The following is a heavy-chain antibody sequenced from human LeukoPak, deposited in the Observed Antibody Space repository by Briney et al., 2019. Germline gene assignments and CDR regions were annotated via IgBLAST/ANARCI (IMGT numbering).Heavy chain of an antibody. J-gene: IGHJ5*02. D-gene: IGHD3-22*01. CDR2: IWYDGSNK. Sequence: PGGSLRLSCAASGFTFSSYGMHWVRQAPGKGLEWVAVIWYDGSNKYYADSVKGRFTISRDNSKNTLYLQMNSLRAEDTAVYYCARDSGPHYYDSSGYSPWGQGTLVTVS. CDR1: GFTFSSYG. CDR3: ARDSGPHYYDSSGYSP. V-gene: IGHV3-33*01.